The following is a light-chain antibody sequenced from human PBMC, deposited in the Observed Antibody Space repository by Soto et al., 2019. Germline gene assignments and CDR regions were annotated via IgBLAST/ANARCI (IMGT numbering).Light chain of an antibody. CDR2: WAS. J-gene: IGKJ4*01. Sequence: DIVMTQSPDSLAVSLGERATIYCKSSQSVLYSSNNKNYLAWYQQKPGQPPKLLIYWASTRESGVPDRFSGSGSGTDFTLTISSLQAEDVAVYYCQQYYSTPFTFGGGTKVEIK. CDR3: QQYYSTPFT. CDR1: QSVLYSSNNKNY. V-gene: IGKV4-1*01.